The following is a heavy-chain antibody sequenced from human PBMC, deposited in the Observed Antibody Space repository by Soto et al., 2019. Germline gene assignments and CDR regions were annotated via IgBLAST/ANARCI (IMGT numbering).Heavy chain of an antibody. J-gene: IGHJ3*02. Sequence: GGSLRLSCAASGFTFSNAWMNWVRQAPGKGLEWVGRIKSKTDGGTTDYAAPVKGRFTISRDDSKNTLYLKMNSLKTEDTAVYYCTTDIGGFCGGDCYSFAFDIWGQGTMVTV. CDR2: IKSKTDGGTT. V-gene: IGHV3-15*07. CDR1: GFTFSNAW. CDR3: TTDIGGFCGGDCYSFAFDI. D-gene: IGHD2-21*02.